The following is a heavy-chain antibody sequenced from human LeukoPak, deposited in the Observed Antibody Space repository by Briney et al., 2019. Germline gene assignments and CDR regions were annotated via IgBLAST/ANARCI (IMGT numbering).Heavy chain of an antibody. V-gene: IGHV4-59*08. CDR2: IYYTGSH. D-gene: IGHD1-26*01. CDR1: GGSISSYY. CDR3: ATSPVGHTLYVDY. J-gene: IGHJ4*02. Sequence: SETLSLTCIVSGGSISSYYWNWIRQPPGKGLEWIVYIYYTGSHYYNPSLKRRVIISVDTAKSQLSMRLSSVTAADTAVYYCATSPVGHTLYVDYWGQGTLVTASS.